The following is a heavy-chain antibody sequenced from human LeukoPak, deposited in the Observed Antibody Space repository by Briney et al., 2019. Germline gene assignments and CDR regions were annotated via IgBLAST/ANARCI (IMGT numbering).Heavy chain of an antibody. CDR3: ARGVPAAIHYYYYGMDV. V-gene: IGHV4-61*01. D-gene: IGHD2-2*01. Sequence: SETLSLTCTVSGGFVSSGSYYWSWIRQPPGKGLEWIGYIYYSGSTNYNPSLKSRVTISVDTSKNQFSLKLSSVTAADTAVYYCARGVPAAIHYYYYGMDVWGQGTTVTVSS. CDR1: GGFVSSGSYY. CDR2: IYYSGST. J-gene: IGHJ6*02.